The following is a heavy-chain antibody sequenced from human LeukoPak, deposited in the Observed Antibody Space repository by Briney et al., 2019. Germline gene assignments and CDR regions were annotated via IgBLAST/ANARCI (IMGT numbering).Heavy chain of an antibody. J-gene: IGHJ4*02. CDR2: INWNGGNT. Sequence: GAPRLSCSASGFTFGGFGMSWVRQAPGKGLEWVSSINWNGGNTAYADSVKGRFTISRDTAKDSLYLQLNSLRAEDTALYYCARDRGWLQYIDYWGQGTLVTVSS. CDR1: GFTFGGFG. CDR3: ARDRGWLQYIDY. D-gene: IGHD5-24*01. V-gene: IGHV3-20*04.